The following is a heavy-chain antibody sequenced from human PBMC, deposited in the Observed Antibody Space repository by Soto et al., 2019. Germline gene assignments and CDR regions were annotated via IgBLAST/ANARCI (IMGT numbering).Heavy chain of an antibody. D-gene: IGHD3-10*01. Sequence: GGSLRLSCAASGFTFSSYGMHWVRQAPGKGLEWVAVIWYDGSNKYYADSVKGRFTISRDNSKNTLYLQMNSLRAEDTAVYYCARDPGTYYYGSGSQRPTGYYYYYMDVWGKGTTVTVSS. J-gene: IGHJ6*03. CDR2: IWYDGSNK. CDR3: ARDPGTYYYGSGSQRPTGYYYYYMDV. V-gene: IGHV3-33*01. CDR1: GFTFSSYG.